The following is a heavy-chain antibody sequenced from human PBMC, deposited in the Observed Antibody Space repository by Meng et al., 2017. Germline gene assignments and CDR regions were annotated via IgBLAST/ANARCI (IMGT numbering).Heavy chain of an antibody. V-gene: IGHV4-31*03. CDR1: GGSISSGGYY. Sequence: LRLSCTVSGGSISSGGYYWSWIRQHPGKGLEWIGYIYYSGSTYYNPSLKSRVTISVDTSKNQFSLKLSSVTAADTVVYYCARGPAGDFDYWGQGTLVTVSS. CDR3: ARGPAGDFDY. J-gene: IGHJ4*02. CDR2: IYYSGST. D-gene: IGHD7-27*01.